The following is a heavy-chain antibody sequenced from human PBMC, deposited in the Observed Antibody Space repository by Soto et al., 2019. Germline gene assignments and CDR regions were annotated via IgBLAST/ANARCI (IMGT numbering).Heavy chain of an antibody. Sequence: SETLSLTCAVYGGSFSGYYWSWIRQPPGKGLEWIGEINHSGSTNYNPSLKSRVTISVDTSKNQFSLKLSSVTAADTAVYYCAFSPPYYMDVWGKGTTVTVSS. CDR3: AFSPPYYMDV. V-gene: IGHV4-34*01. J-gene: IGHJ6*03. CDR1: GGSFSGYY. CDR2: INHSGST.